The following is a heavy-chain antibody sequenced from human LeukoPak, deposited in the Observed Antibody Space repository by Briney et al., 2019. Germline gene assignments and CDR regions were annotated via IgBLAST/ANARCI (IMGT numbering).Heavy chain of an antibody. D-gene: IGHD3-10*01. CDR2: IYYSGST. Sequence: PSETLSLTCSVSGGSISSNSHFWGWIRQPPGKGLEWIGSIYYSGSTYYNPSLKSRVTISVDTSKNQFSLKLSSVTAADTAVYYCARLTKNDSGSFRFGKKKRGYMDVWGKGTTVTISS. CDR1: GGSISSNSHF. J-gene: IGHJ6*03. V-gene: IGHV4-39*07. CDR3: ARLTKNDSGSFRFGKKKRGYMDV.